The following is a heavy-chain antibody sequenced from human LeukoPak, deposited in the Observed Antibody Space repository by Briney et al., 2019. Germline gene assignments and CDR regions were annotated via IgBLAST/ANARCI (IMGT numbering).Heavy chain of an antibody. J-gene: IGHJ4*02. Sequence: GSLRLSCAASGFIFSSYGMNWVRHATGEGLEWVAVILYDGSGKYYADSVKGRFTIYRDNPKNTLYLQMNSLRAADTAVVYCGKEIEYNLNYVDYWGQGTLVTVSS. V-gene: IGHV3-30*18. CDR3: GKEIEYNLNYVDY. CDR1: GFIFSSYG. D-gene: IGHD1-14*01. CDR2: ILYDGSGK.